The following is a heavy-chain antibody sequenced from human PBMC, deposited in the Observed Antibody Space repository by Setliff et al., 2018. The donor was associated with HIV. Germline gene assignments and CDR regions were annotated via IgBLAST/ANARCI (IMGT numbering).Heavy chain of an antibody. D-gene: IGHD3-10*01. J-gene: IGHJ3*02. CDR3: ARPATYGTLDAFDI. CDR2: IYPGDSDT. Sequence: GASVKVSCKTSGYDFRRYGIAWVRQMPGKGLEWMGIIYPGDSDTRYSPSFQGQVTISADKSISTAYLQWSSLKASDTAMYYCARPATYGTLDAFDIWGQGTMVTVSS. V-gene: IGHV5-51*01. CDR1: GYDFRRYG.